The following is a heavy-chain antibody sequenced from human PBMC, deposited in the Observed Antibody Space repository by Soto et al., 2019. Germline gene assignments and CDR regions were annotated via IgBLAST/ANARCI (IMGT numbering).Heavy chain of an antibody. CDR3: ARVQLWPNNWFDP. J-gene: IGHJ5*02. V-gene: IGHV1-8*01. D-gene: IGHD5-18*01. CDR2: MNPNSGNT. Sequence: ASVKVSCKASGYTFTSYDINWVRQATGQGLEWMGWMNPNSGNTGYAQKFQGRVTMTRNTSISTAYMELSSLRSEETAVYCCARVQLWPNNWFDPWGQGTLVTVSS. CDR1: GYTFTSYD.